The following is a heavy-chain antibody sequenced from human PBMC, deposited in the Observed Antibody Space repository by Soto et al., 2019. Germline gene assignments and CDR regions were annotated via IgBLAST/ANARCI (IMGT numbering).Heavy chain of an antibody. Sequence: GESLKISCSGSGFTVSSFGMHWVRQAPGKGLEHVSTLSSNGIGTYYADSVKGRFTFSRDTSKNTLYLQMSSLRTEGTAVYYCVKDMGQAAVGIRYPYGLDVWGLGTTVTVSS. CDR2: LSSNGIGT. V-gene: IGHV3-64D*06. CDR1: GFTVSSFG. CDR3: VKDMGQAAVGIRYPYGLDV. J-gene: IGHJ6*02. D-gene: IGHD6-13*01.